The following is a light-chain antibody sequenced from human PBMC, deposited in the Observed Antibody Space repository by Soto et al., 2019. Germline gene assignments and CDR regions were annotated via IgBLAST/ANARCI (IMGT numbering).Light chain of an antibody. CDR2: GAS. CDR1: EDISNY. J-gene: IGKJ1*01. V-gene: IGKV1-27*01. CDR3: HSHSSPAWT. Sequence: DIQMTQSPSSLSASVGDRVTINCRASEDISNYLAWYQQKPGKVPTLLIYGASTLQSGVPSRFSGSGSGTDFTLTISRHQNEDAATYYFHSHSSPAWTFRQGDKLE.